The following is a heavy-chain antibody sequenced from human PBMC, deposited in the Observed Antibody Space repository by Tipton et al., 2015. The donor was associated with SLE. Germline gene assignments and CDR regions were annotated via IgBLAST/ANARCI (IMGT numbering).Heavy chain of an antibody. CDR2: IYYSGSI. Sequence: TLSLTCTASGGSISSYYWSWIRQPPGKGLEWIGYIYYSGSISYNPSLKRRVTISVDTSKNQFSLKLSSVTAADTAVYYCAREWGDAFDIWGQGTMVTVSS. CDR1: GGSISSYY. CDR3: AREWGDAFDI. D-gene: IGHD3-16*01. J-gene: IGHJ3*02. V-gene: IGHV4-59*01.